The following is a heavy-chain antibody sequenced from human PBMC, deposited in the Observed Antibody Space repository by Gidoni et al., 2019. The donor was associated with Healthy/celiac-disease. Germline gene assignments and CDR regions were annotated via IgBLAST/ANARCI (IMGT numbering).Heavy chain of an antibody. D-gene: IGHD2-21*02. CDR1: GYTFTSYA. Sequence: VQLVQSGAEVKKPGASVKVSCKASGYTFTSYAMHWVRQAPGQRLEWMGWINAGNGNTKYSQKFQGRVTITRDTAASTAYMELSSLRSEDTAVDYCARGSYCGGDCYPGFDYWGQGTLVTVSS. CDR2: INAGNGNT. J-gene: IGHJ4*02. CDR3: ARGSYCGGDCYPGFDY. V-gene: IGHV1-3*01.